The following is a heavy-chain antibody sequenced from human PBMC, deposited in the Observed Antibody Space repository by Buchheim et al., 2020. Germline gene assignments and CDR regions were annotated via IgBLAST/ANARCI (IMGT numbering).Heavy chain of an antibody. CDR2: INPNSGGT. CDR3: ARGGGGHDDFDS. J-gene: IGHJ4*02. Sequence: QVQLVQSGAEVKKPGASVKVSCKASGYTFTDYYIHWVRQVPGHGPECMGWINPNSGGTIYAQTFQGRVTMTRDTSIRTVYMELSRLTSDDTAVYYCARGGGGHDDFDSWGQGTL. D-gene: IGHD1-1*01. CDR1: GYTFTDYY. V-gene: IGHV1-2*02.